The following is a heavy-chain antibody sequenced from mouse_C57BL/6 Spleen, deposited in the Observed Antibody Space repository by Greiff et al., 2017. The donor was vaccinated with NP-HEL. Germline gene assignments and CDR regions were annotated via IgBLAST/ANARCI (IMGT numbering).Heavy chain of an antibody. CDR2: IWSGGSP. CDR1: GFSLTSYG. J-gene: IGHJ2*01. Sequence: QVQLKESGPGLVQPSQSLSITCTVSGFSLTSYGVHWVRQSPGKGLEWLGVIWSGGSPAYNADFISRLSISKDNSKSQVFFKMNSLQADDTAIYYCARNGGYYGSSPYYFDYWGQGTTLTVSS. D-gene: IGHD1-1*01. V-gene: IGHV2-2*01. CDR3: ARNGGYYGSSPYYFDY.